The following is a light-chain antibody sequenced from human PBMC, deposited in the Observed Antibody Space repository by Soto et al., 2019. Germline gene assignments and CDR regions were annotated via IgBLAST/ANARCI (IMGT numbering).Light chain of an antibody. V-gene: IGLV7-43*01. CDR1: TGAVTSGYY. CDR2: NTG. Sequence: QTVVTQEPSLTVSPGGTVTLTCASSTGAVTSGYYPNWFQQKPGRAPRALLYNTGNKHSWTPARFSGFLLGDKAALTLSGVQPEDEAEYYCLLYYGGARVFGGGTKLTVL. J-gene: IGLJ2*01. CDR3: LLYYGGARV.